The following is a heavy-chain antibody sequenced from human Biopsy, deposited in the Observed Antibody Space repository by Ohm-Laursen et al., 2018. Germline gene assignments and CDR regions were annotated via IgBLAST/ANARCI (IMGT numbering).Heavy chain of an antibody. D-gene: IGHD3-9*01. CDR3: ARDSGILNYDNFKYYHYYGMDV. Sequence: SETLSLTCTVSGASSNKYYWSWTPQPPAKGLGGIGDINYSGLPNYNPSLQSRVSISVDTSRNQVSLTLSSVTAADTAVYYCARDSGILNYDNFKYYHYYGMDVWGQGTKVTVSS. V-gene: IGHV4-59*01. CDR1: GASSNKYY. CDR2: INYSGLP. J-gene: IGHJ6*02.